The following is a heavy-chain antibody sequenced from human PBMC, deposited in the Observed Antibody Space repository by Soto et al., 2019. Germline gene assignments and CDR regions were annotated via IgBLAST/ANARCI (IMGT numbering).Heavy chain of an antibody. Sequence: GGSLRLSCAASGFTFSSYSMNWVRQAPGKGLEWVSSISSSSSYIYYEETVKGRFTISRDNAKNSLYLQMNSLRAEDTAVDYCARAARSGYDYRYYMDVWGKGTTVTVSS. CDR3: ARAARSGYDYRYYMDV. J-gene: IGHJ6*03. D-gene: IGHD5-12*01. CDR2: ISSSSSYI. CDR1: GFTFSSYS. V-gene: IGHV3-21*04.